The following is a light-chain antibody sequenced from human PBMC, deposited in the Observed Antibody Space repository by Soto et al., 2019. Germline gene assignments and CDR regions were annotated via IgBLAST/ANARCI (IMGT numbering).Light chain of an antibody. Sequence: QSALTQPPSASGSPGQSVTISCTGTGTDVGQYNYVSWYQQHPGKAPKLLIHHVSRRPSGVPARFSGSKSGNTASLTVSGLQTEDEADYYCSSYAGFNNVVFGGGTKLTVL. CDR3: SSYAGFNNVV. J-gene: IGLJ2*01. V-gene: IGLV2-8*01. CDR2: HVS. CDR1: GTDVGQYNY.